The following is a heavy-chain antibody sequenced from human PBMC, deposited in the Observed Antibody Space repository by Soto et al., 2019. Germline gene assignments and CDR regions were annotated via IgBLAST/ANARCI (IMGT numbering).Heavy chain of an antibody. CDR1: GFTFDDYA. V-gene: IGHV3-9*01. CDR3: ARYREDAFDI. D-gene: IGHD2-2*02. Sequence: ILSCAASGFTFDDYAMHWVRQAPGKGLEWVSGISWNSGSIGYADSVKGRFTISRDNAKNSLYLQMNSLRAEDTALYYCARYREDAFDIWGQGTMVTVSS. CDR2: ISWNSGSI. J-gene: IGHJ3*02.